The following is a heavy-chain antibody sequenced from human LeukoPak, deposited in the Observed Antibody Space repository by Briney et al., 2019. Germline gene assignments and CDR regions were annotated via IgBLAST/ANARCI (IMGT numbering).Heavy chain of an antibody. CDR3: ARRIGDILTGYWFDY. CDR2: IYYSGST. Sequence: SETLSLTCTVSGGSISSSSYYWGWIRQPPGKGLDWIGSIYYSGSTNYNPSLESRVTISVDTSKNQFSLKLSSVTAADTAVYYCARRIGDILTGYWFDYWGQGTLVTVSS. V-gene: IGHV4-39*07. D-gene: IGHD3-9*01. CDR1: GGSISSSSYY. J-gene: IGHJ4*02.